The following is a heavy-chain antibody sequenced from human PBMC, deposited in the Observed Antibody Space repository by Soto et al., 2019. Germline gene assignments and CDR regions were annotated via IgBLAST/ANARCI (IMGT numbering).Heavy chain of an antibody. CDR2: ISYDSTKT. Sequence: QVQLVESGGGVVQPGRSLRLSCAASGFTFNSYGMHWVRQGPGNGLEWVAFISYDSTKTYYADSVKGRFTISRDNSNSALYVQMNSLTGEYTDVYYCARTRSAWSDFHYYSLDVWGQGTTVTVSS. V-gene: IGHV3-30*03. CDR1: GFTFNSYG. D-gene: IGHD1-26*01. CDR3: ARTRSAWSDFHYYSLDV. J-gene: IGHJ6*02.